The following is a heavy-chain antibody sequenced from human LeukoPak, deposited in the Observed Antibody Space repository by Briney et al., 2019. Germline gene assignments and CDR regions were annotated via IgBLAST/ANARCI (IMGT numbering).Heavy chain of an antibody. D-gene: IGHD3-22*01. CDR3: ARLGHYDSSGRNDY. CDR1: GGSFSGYY. CDR2: INHSGST. Sequence: SETLSLTCAVYGGSFSGYYWSWIRQPPGKGLEWIGEINHSGSTNYNPSLKGRVTISVDTSKNQFSLKLSSVTAADTAVYYCARLGHYDSSGRNDYWGQGTLVTVSS. V-gene: IGHV4-34*01. J-gene: IGHJ4*02.